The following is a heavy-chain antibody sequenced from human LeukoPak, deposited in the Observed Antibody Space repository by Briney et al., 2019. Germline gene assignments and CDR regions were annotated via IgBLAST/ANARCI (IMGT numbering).Heavy chain of an antibody. J-gene: IGHJ5*02. CDR2: INHSGST. CDR1: GGSFSGYY. V-gene: IGHV4-34*01. D-gene: IGHD2-2*02. CDR3: ARGVGYCSSTSCYTNWFDP. Sequence: SETLSLTCAVYGGSFSGYYWSWIRQPPGKGLEWMGEINHSGSTNYNPSLKSRVTISVDTSKNQFSLKLSSVTAADTAVYSCARGVGYCSSTSCYTNWFDPSGQGTLVTVSS.